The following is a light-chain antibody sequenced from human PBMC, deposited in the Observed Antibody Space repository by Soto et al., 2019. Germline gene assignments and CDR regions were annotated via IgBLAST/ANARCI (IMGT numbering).Light chain of an antibody. V-gene: IGLV2-14*02. J-gene: IGLJ1*01. CDR3: SSYTSSSTPYV. CDR2: EGS. CDR1: SSDVGSDNL. Sequence: QSALTQPASVSGSPGQSITISCTGTSSDVGSDNLVSWYQQHPGKAPKLMIYEGSKRPSGVSNRFSGSKSGNTASLTISGLQAEDEADYYCSSYTSSSTPYVFGTGTKVTVL.